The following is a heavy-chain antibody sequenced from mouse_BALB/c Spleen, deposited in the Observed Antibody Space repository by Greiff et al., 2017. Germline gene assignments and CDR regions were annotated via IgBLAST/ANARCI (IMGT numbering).Heavy chain of an antibody. J-gene: IGHJ3*01. V-gene: IGHV2-9*02. CDR3: ARDGGLRPCFAY. D-gene: IGHD2-4*01. Sequence: QVQLKESGPGLVAPSQSLSITCTVSGFSLPSYGVHWVRQPPGKGLAWLGVIWAGGSTNYNSALMSRLSISKDNSKSQVFLKMNRLQTDDTAMYYCARDGGLRPCFAYWGQGTLVTVSA. CDR1: GFSLPSYG. CDR2: IWAGGST.